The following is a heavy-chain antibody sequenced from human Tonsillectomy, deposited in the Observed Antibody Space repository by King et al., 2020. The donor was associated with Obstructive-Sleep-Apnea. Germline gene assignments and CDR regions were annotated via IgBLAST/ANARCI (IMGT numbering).Heavy chain of an antibody. CDR3: TRENWNRSFDP. CDR1: GFTFGDYA. V-gene: IGHV3-49*03. D-gene: IGHD1-1*01. Sequence: QLVQSGGGFVQPGRSLRLSCTSSGFTFGDYAISWFRQAPGKGLEWVGFIRSKAYGGATEYAVSVKGRFTISRDDSESIAYLQMSSLKTEDTAVYYCTRENWNRSFDPWGQGTLVTVSS. CDR2: IRSKAYGGAT. J-gene: IGHJ5*02.